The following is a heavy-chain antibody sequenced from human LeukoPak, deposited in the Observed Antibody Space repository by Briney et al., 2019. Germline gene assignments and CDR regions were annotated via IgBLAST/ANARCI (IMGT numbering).Heavy chain of an antibody. CDR2: IRDSGSST. Sequence: GGALRHSCAASGFTFSSYAMSWVRQAPGKGLEWVSAIRDSGSSTHYADSVKGRFTTSRDNSKNTLFLQMNSLRAEDTAIYYCAKYGPQDSGSSHFDYWGQGALVTVSS. D-gene: IGHD1-26*01. J-gene: IGHJ4*02. CDR3: AKYGPQDSGSSHFDY. CDR1: GFTFSSYA. V-gene: IGHV3-23*01.